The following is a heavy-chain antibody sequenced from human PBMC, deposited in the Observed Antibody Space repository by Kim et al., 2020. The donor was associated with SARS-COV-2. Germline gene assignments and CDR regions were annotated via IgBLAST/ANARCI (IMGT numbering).Heavy chain of an antibody. CDR3: AKALHYYDSSGSDFDY. D-gene: IGHD3-22*01. V-gene: IGHV3-23*01. CDR2: ISGSGGST. CDR1: GFTFSSYA. Sequence: GGSLRLSCAASGFTFSSYAMSWVRQAPGKGLEWVSAISGSGGSTYYADSVKGRFTISRDNSKNTLYLQMNSLRAEDTAVYYCAKALHYYDSSGSDFDYWGQGTLVTVSS. J-gene: IGHJ4*02.